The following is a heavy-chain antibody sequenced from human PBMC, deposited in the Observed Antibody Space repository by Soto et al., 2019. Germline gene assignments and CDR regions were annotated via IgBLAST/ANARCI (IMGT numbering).Heavy chain of an antibody. CDR2: ISSSSSYI. V-gene: IGHV3-21*01. CDR1: GFTFSSYS. Sequence: GGSLRLSCAASGFTFSSYSMNWVRQAPGKGLEWVSSISSSSSYIYYADSVKGRFTISRDNAKNSLYLQMNSLRAEDTAVYYCARTYYYDSSGYHTFDYWGQGTLVTVSS. J-gene: IGHJ4*02. D-gene: IGHD3-22*01. CDR3: ARTYYYDSSGYHTFDY.